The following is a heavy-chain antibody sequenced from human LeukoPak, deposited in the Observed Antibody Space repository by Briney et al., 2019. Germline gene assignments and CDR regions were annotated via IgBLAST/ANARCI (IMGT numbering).Heavy chain of an antibody. V-gene: IGHV3-30*03. CDR3: ARDVTGSYSFDY. D-gene: IGHD1-26*01. J-gene: IGHJ4*02. CDR1: GFTFSSHG. Sequence: TGGSLRLSCAASGFTFSSHGMRWVRQAPGKGLEWVALISYDGSKEYYADSVKGRFTLSRDNSKNTLHLQMNSLRAEDSALYYCARDVTGSYSFDYWGQGTLVTVSS. CDR2: ISYDGSKE.